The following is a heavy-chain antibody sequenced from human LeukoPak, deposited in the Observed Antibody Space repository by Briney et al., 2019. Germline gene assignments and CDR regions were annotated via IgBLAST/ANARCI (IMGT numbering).Heavy chain of an antibody. CDR2: INWNGGRT. J-gene: IGHJ4*02. V-gene: IGHV3-20*04. CDR3: AKERKQLGY. CDR1: GFTFDDYD. D-gene: IGHD6-13*01. Sequence: PGGSLRLSCAASGFTFDDYDMNWVRQGPGKGLEWVSRINWNGGRTGYADSVKGRFTISRDNSKNTLYLQMNSLRAEGTAVYYCAKERKQLGYWGQGTLVTVSS.